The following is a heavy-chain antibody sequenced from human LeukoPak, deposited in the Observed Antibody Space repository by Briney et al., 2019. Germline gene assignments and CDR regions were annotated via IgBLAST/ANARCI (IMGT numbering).Heavy chain of an antibody. CDR1: GFSFSDHW. J-gene: IGHJ3*02. CDR3: ARAQKYSYDAFDI. V-gene: IGHV3-7*01. Sequence: GGSLRLSCVASGFSFSDHWMNWFRQAPGKGLEWVATIKKDGSEQYYVDSMKGRLTISRDNAKNSVYLQIHNLRAEDTAVYYCARAQKYSYDAFDIWGQGTMVTVSS. CDR2: IKKDGSEQ. D-gene: IGHD4-11*01.